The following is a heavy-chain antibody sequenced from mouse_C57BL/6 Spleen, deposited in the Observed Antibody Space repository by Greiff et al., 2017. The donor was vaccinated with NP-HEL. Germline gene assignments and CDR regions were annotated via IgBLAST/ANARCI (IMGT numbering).Heavy chain of an antibody. Sequence: VQLKESGPELVKPGASVKIPCKASGYTFTDYNMDWVKQSHGKSLEWIGDINPNNGGTIYNQKFKGKATLTVDKSSSTAYMELRSLTSEDTAVYYCARSGIYYGNYDYFDYWGQGTTLTVSS. CDR2: INPNNGGT. J-gene: IGHJ2*01. CDR1: GYTFTDYN. CDR3: ARSGIYYGNYDYFDY. V-gene: IGHV1-18*01. D-gene: IGHD2-1*01.